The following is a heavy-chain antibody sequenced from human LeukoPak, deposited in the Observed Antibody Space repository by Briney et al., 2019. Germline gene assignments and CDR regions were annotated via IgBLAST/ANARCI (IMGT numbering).Heavy chain of an antibody. CDR3: AREPQQLVLGIDY. Sequence: PSETLSLTCTVSGGSISSSSYYWGWIRQPPGKGLEWIGSIYYSGSTYYNPSLKSRVTISVDTSKNQFSLKLSSVTAADTAVYYCAREPQQLVLGIDYWGQGTLVTVSS. CDR1: GGSISSSSYY. V-gene: IGHV4-39*07. D-gene: IGHD6-13*01. CDR2: IYYSGST. J-gene: IGHJ4*02.